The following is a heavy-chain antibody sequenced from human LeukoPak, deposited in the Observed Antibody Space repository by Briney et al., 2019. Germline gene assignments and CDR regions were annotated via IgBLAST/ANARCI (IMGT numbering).Heavy chain of an antibody. V-gene: IGHV3-64*05. CDR1: GFTFSSYA. CDR3: ARGLEHPAAGGFDY. J-gene: IGHJ4*02. CDR2: ISSDGDST. Sequence: GGSLRLSCSASGFTFSSYAMNWVRQAPGKGLGYVSGISSDGDSTYYADSVKGRFTISRDNSKNTLCVQMSSLRAEDTAVYYCARGLEHPAAGGFDYWGQGTLVTVSS. D-gene: IGHD6-25*01.